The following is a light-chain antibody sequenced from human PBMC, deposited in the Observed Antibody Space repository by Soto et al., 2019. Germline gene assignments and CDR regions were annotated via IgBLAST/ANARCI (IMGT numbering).Light chain of an antibody. V-gene: IGKV1-27*01. Sequence: DIQMTQSPTSLSASVGDRVTITCRASQGIRNFVAWYQQKPGKAPQLLIYAASTLQSGVPSRFSGSGSGTDFTLTINSLQPEDVATYSCQNYSSVPVFGPGTKVEIK. CDR3: QNYSSVPV. J-gene: IGKJ3*01. CDR1: QGIRNF. CDR2: AAS.